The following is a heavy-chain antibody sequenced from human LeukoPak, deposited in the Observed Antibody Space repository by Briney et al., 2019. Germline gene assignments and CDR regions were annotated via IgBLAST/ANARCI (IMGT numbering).Heavy chain of an antibody. CDR1: GLTFSTYA. V-gene: IGHV3-64D*09. D-gene: IGHD3-22*01. J-gene: IGHJ5*02. CDR3: VKLDLGYYYHT. Sequence: GGSLRLSCSASGLTFSTYAFHWVRQAPGKGLEYVSAISGNGDTTYYADSVKGRFTISRDNSRNTLFLQMSSLRAEDTAMYYCVKLDLGYYYHTWGQGTLVTVSS. CDR2: ISGNGDTT.